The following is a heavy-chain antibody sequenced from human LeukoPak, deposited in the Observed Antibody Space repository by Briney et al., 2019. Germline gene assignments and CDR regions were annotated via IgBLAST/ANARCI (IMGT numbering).Heavy chain of an antibody. Sequence: GGSLRLSCAASGFTFSSYGMSWVRQAPGKGLEWVSAISGSGGSTYYADSVKGRFTISRDNSKNTLYLQMNSLKTEDTAVYYCTTDQPRILIVDAFDIWGQGTMVTVSS. CDR2: ISGSGGST. CDR3: TTDQPRILIVDAFDI. CDR1: GFTFSSYG. V-gene: IGHV3-23*01. D-gene: IGHD2-15*01. J-gene: IGHJ3*02.